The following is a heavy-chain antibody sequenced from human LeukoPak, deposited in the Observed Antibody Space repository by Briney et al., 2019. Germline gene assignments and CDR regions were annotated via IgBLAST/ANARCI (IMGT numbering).Heavy chain of an antibody. Sequence: PSETLSLTCTVSGGSISSYYWSWIRQPPGKGLEWIGYIYYSGSTNYNPSLKSRVTISVDTSKNQFSLKLSSVTAADTAVYYCARGLRAAFGGVIRLSRTYYFDYWGQGTLVTVSS. J-gene: IGHJ4*02. CDR2: IYYSGST. CDR3: ARGLRAAFGGVIRLSRTYYFDY. V-gene: IGHV4-59*12. CDR1: GGSISSYY. D-gene: IGHD3-16*02.